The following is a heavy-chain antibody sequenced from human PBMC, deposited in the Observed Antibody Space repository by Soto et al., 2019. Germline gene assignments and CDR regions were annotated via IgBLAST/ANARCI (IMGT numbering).Heavy chain of an antibody. CDR3: ARDSPYIVVVPAAVHYFDY. J-gene: IGHJ4*02. CDR2: ISAYNGNT. D-gene: IGHD2-2*01. Sequence: QVRLVQSGAEVKKPGASVKVSCKASGYTFTSYGISWVRQAPGQGLEWMGWISAYNGNTNYAQKLQGRVTMTTDTSTSTAYMELRSLRSDDTAVYYCARDSPYIVVVPAAVHYFDYWGQGTLVTVSS. CDR1: GYTFTSYG. V-gene: IGHV1-18*01.